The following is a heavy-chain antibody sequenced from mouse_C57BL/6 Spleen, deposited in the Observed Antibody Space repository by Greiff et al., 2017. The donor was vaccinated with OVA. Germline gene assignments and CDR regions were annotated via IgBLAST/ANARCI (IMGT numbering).Heavy chain of an antibody. CDR1: GYTFTDYE. Sequence: QVQLKQSGAELVRPGASVTLSCKASGYTFTDYEMHWVKQTPVHGLEWIGAIDPETGGTAYNQKFKGKAILTADKSSSTAYMELRSLTSEDSAVYYCTGLRRGDWYFDVWGTGTTVTVSS. CDR2: IDPETGGT. D-gene: IGHD2-2*01. J-gene: IGHJ1*03. V-gene: IGHV1-15*01. CDR3: TGLRRGDWYFDV.